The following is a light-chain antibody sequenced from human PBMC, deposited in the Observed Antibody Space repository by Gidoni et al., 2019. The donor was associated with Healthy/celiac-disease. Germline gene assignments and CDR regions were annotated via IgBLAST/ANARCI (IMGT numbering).Light chain of an antibody. V-gene: IGKV3-20*01. J-gene: IGKJ5*01. CDR1: QSVSSSY. CDR2: GAS. CDR3: QQYGSSPFIT. Sequence: EIVLTQSPATLSLSPGERATLSCRASQSVSSSYLAWYQQKPGQAPRLLIYGASSRATGIPDRFSGSGSGTDFTLTISRLEPEDFAVYYCQQYGSSPFITFGQXTRLEIK.